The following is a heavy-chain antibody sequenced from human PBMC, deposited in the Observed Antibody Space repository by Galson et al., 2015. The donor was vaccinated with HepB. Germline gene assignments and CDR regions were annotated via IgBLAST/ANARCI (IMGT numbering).Heavy chain of an antibody. Sequence: SLRLSCEASGFTVSSNYMSWVRQAPGKGLEWVSVIYSGGSTYYADSVKGRFTISRDNSKNTLYLQMNSLRAEDTAVYYCARDHTPYYYGSGEKAFDIWGQGTMVTVSS. CDR1: GFTVSSNY. CDR2: IYSGGST. J-gene: IGHJ3*02. D-gene: IGHD3-10*01. V-gene: IGHV3-66*01. CDR3: ARDHTPYYYGSGEKAFDI.